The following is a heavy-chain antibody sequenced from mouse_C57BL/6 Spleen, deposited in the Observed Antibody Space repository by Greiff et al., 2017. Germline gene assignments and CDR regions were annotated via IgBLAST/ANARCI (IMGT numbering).Heavy chain of an antibody. V-gene: IGHV1-18*01. D-gene: IGHD1-2*01. CDR1: GYTFTDYN. J-gene: IGHJ1*03. Sequence: EVQLQQSGPELVKPGASVKIPCKASGYTFTDYNMDWVKQSHGKSLEWIGDINPNNGGTIYNQKFKGKATLTVDKSSSTAYMELRSLTSEDTAVYYCARARLLRPQLGYFDVWGTGTTVTVSS. CDR2: INPNNGGT. CDR3: ARARLLRPQLGYFDV.